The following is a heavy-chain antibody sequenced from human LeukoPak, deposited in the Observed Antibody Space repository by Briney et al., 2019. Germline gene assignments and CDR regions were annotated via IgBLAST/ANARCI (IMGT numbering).Heavy chain of an antibody. CDR3: ARGRYSYGDY. Sequence: SETLSLTCAVYGGSFSGYYWSWIRQPPGKGLEWIGEINHSGSTNYNPSLKSRVTISVDTSKNQFSLKLNSVTAADTAVYYCARGRYSYGDYWGQGTLVTVSS. V-gene: IGHV4-34*01. CDR1: GGSFSGYY. D-gene: IGHD5-18*01. J-gene: IGHJ4*02. CDR2: INHSGST.